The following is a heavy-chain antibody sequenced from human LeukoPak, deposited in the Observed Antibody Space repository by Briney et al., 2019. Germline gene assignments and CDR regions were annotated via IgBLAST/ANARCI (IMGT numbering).Heavy chain of an antibody. CDR2: IYTSGST. J-gene: IGHJ4*02. CDR3: ARHRVYGHFDY. CDR1: GGSISSHY. V-gene: IGHV4-4*09. Sequence: SETLSLTCTVSGGSISSHYWSWIRQPPGKGLEWIGYIYTSGSTNYNPSLKSRVTISVDTSKNQFSLKLSSVTAADTAVYYCARHRVYGHFDYWGQGTLVTVSS. D-gene: IGHD2-8*01.